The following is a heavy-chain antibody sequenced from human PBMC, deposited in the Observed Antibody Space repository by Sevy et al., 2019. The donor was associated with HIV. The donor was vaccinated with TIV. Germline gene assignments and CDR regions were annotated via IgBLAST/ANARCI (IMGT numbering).Heavy chain of an antibody. V-gene: IGHV3-30-3*01. CDR3: ARGSRGTSGS. J-gene: IGHJ4*02. Sequence: GGSLRLSCAGSGFTFSTYPMHWVRQSPGKGLEWVTVISYDGSSKYYADSVKGRFTISRDNSKNTLYLQMNSLRAEDTAVYYCARGSRGTSGSWGQGTLVTVSS. D-gene: IGHD1-26*01. CDR1: GFTFSTYP. CDR2: ISYDGSSK.